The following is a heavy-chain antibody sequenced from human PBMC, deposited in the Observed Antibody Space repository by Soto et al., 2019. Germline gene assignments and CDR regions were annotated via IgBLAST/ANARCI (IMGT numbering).Heavy chain of an antibody. Sequence: GGSLRLSCPASGFTFSSYAMHWVRQAPGKGLEWVAVISYDGSNKYYADSVKGRFTISRDNSKNTLYLQMNSLRAEDTAVYYCARGRVAARSHYYYYGMDVWGQGTTVTVSS. D-gene: IGHD6-6*01. V-gene: IGHV3-30-3*01. J-gene: IGHJ6*02. CDR3: ARGRVAARSHYYYYGMDV. CDR2: ISYDGSNK. CDR1: GFTFSSYA.